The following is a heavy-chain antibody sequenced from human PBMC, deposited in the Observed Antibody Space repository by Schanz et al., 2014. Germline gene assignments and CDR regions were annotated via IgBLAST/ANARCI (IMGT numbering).Heavy chain of an antibody. D-gene: IGHD2-2*01. Sequence: EVHLLESGGGLVEPGGSLRLSCATSGFSLDIFAVSWVRQAPGKGLEWVSGISGSGASTYYADSVKGRFTVSRDNAKNSLYLQMNSLRAEDTAVYYCARAGYDADNWFDPWGQGTLVTVSS. CDR2: ISGSGAST. V-gene: IGHV3-23*01. J-gene: IGHJ5*02. CDR3: ARAGYDADNWFDP. CDR1: GFSLDIFA.